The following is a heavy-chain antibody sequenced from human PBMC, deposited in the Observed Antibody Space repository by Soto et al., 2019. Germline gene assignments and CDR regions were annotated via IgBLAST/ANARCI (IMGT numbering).Heavy chain of an antibody. CDR3: AMVDVYVTPSPQDV. CDR1: GYTFTRYG. Sequence: QVQLVQSGAEVKNPGASVKVSCKASGYTFTRYGIGWARQAPGQGLEWMGWINTYNGNTNYAQNVQGRVTLTTDTATSTAYMELRSLRSNDTAIDYCAMVDVYVTPSPQDVWGQGTTVIDSS. D-gene: IGHD3-16*01. CDR2: INTYNGNT. J-gene: IGHJ6*02. V-gene: IGHV1-18*01.